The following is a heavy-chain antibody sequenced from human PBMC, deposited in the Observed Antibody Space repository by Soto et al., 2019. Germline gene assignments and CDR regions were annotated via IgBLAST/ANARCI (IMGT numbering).Heavy chain of an antibody. CDR3: ARDQTYNKWSKWFDP. D-gene: IGHD1-20*01. CDR2: TYYRSKWYN. Sequence: QTLSLTCAISGDSVSSDSVAWNWIRQSPSRGLEWLGRTYYRSKWYNDYAVSVKSRITINSDTSKNQFSLHLNSVTPEDTAVYYCARDQTYNKWSKWFDPWGQGTLVRVS. CDR1: GDSVSSDSVA. J-gene: IGHJ5*02. V-gene: IGHV6-1*01.